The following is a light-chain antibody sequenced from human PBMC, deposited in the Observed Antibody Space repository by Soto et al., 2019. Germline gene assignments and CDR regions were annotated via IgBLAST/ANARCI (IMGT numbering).Light chain of an antibody. V-gene: IGLV2-23*02. J-gene: IGLJ3*02. CDR1: SNDIGGHNH. CDR3: CSFAGIITWV. CDR2: EVT. Sequence: QSALTQPASVSGSPGQSITISCTGTSNDIGGHNHVSWYQQHPGNSPKLIIYEVTERPSGVSNRFSASKSGTTASLTISGLQAEDEADYYYCSFAGIITWVCGGGTKVTVL.